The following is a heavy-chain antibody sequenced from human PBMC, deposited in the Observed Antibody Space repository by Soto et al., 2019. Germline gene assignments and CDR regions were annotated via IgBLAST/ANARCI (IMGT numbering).Heavy chain of an antibody. V-gene: IGHV1-46*01. CDR1: GYTFTSYY. J-gene: IGHJ1*01. CDR3: ASSLLMPRTRWYFQH. D-gene: IGHD2-15*01. CDR2: INPSGGST. Sequence: GASVKVSCKASGYTFTSYYMHWVRQAPGQGLEWMGIINPSGGSTSYAQKFQGRVTMARDTSTSTVYMELSSLRSEDTAVYYCASSLLMPRTRWYFQHWGQGTLVTVSS.